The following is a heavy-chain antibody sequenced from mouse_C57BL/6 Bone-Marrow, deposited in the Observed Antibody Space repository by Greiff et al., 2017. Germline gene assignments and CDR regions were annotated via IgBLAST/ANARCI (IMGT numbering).Heavy chain of an antibody. CDR2: IRLKSDNYAT. D-gene: IGHD1-1*01. V-gene: IGHV6-3*01. CDR1: GFTFSNYW. J-gene: IGHJ4*01. Sequence: EVMLVDSGGGLVQPGGSMKLSCVASGFTFSNYWMNWVRQSPEKGLEWVAQIRLKSDNYATHYAESVKGRFTISRDDSKSSVYLQMNNLRAEDTGSYYCTEAGSSPYYAMDYWGQGTSVTVSS. CDR3: TEAGSSPYYAMDY.